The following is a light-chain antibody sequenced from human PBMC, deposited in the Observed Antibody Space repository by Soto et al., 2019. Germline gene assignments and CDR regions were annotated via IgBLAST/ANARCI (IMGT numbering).Light chain of an antibody. CDR1: SSSIGNTY. J-gene: IGLJ1*01. CDR3: GTWDRSQGAYV. CDR2: DNN. V-gene: IGLV1-51*01. Sequence: QSVLTQPPSVSAAPGQTVTISCSGSSSSIGNTYMSWYQHLPGTAPKLLIYDNNERPSGIPDRFSGSKSGTSATLGITGLQTGDEADYYCGTWDRSQGAYVFGTGTKVTVL.